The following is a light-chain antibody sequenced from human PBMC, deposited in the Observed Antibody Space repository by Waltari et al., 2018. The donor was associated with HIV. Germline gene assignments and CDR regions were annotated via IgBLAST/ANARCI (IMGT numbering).Light chain of an antibody. J-gene: IGLJ2*01. Sequence: SYVLTQPPSVSVAPGQTARFTCGGTNIGRKSMHWYQQKPGQAPLLVLFDDSDRPSGIPERFSGSNSGNTATLTISRVEAGDEADYYCQVWDSSSDVVFGGGTKLTVL. CDR2: DDS. CDR3: QVWDSSSDVV. CDR1: NIGRKS. V-gene: IGLV3-21*02.